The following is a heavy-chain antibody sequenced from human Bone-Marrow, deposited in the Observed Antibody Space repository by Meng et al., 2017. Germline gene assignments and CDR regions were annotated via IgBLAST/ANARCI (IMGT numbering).Heavy chain of an antibody. CDR3: AKDGVAGWFDP. V-gene: IGHV3-23*04. Sequence: LGASGVRLVPPGGSRRLCCAAPGFTFSSSALSWVHQSPEKALECVSAISGSGGSTYYADSVKGRFTISRDNSKNTLYLQTNSLRAEDTAVYYCAKDGVAGWFDPWGQGTLVTVSS. D-gene: IGHD3-3*01. CDR2: ISGSGGST. CDR1: GFTFSSSA. J-gene: IGHJ5*02.